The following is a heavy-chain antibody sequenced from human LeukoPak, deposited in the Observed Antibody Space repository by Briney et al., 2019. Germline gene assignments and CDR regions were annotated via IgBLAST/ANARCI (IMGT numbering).Heavy chain of an antibody. V-gene: IGHV1-18*01. CDR1: GYTFTSYG. D-gene: IGHD2-21*02. Sequence: ASVKASCKASGYTFTSYGISWVRQAPGQGLEWMGWISAYNGNTNYAQKLQGRVTMTTDTSTSTAYMELRSLRSDDTAVYYCARDDAVVTAIRAFDYWGQGTLVTVSS. CDR2: ISAYNGNT. CDR3: ARDDAVVTAIRAFDY. J-gene: IGHJ4*02.